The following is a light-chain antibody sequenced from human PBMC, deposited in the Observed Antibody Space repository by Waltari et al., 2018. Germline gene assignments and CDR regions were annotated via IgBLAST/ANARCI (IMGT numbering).Light chain of an antibody. CDR1: QSLFYNSNNQNY. CDR2: WAS. V-gene: IGKV4-1*01. CDR3: QQYYSTFLT. Sequence: DIVMTQSPESLTVSPGDRATINCKSSQSLFYNSNNQNYLAWYQQKPGQPPKVLIYWASTRESGVPERFSGSGSGTDFTLTITNLQPEDVAVYYCQQYYSTFLTFGGGTKVE. J-gene: IGKJ4*01.